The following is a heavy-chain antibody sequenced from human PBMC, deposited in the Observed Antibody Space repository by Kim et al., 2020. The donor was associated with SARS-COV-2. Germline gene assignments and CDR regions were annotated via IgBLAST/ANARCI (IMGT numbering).Heavy chain of an antibody. V-gene: IGHV4-34*01. CDR3: ARGASSWYRGYFQH. D-gene: IGHD6-13*01. CDR2: INHSGST. Sequence: SETLSLTCAVYGGSFSGYYWSWIRQPPGKGLEWIGEINHSGSTNYNPSLKSRVTISVDTSKNQFSLKLSSVTAADTAVHYCARGASSWYRGYFQHWGQGTLVTVSS. J-gene: IGHJ1*01. CDR1: GGSFSGYY.